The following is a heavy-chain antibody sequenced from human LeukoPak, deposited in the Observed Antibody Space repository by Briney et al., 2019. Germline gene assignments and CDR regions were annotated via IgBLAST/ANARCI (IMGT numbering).Heavy chain of an antibody. J-gene: IGHJ4*02. CDR1: GFTLSGFW. Sequence: RGSLRLSCAASGFTLSGFWMNWVRQAPGKGLEWVANIKYDGREKNYVDSVKGRFTISRDNAKNSLYLQMNSLRAEDTAVYYCARRNLLDSWGQGTLVTVSS. CDR3: ARRNLLDS. CDR2: IKYDGREK. V-gene: IGHV3-7*01.